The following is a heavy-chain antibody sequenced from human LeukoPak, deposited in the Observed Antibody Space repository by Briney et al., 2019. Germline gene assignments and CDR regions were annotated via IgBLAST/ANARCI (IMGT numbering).Heavy chain of an antibody. CDR1: GGSISSSSYY. D-gene: IGHD3-10*01. V-gene: IGHV4-39*01. Sequence: PSETLSLTCTVSGGSISSSSYYWGWIRQPPGKGLEWIGSIYYSGGTYYNPSLKSRVTISVDTSKNQFSLKLSSVTAADTAVYYCASGYYYGSGSYYPADYWGQGTLVTVSS. CDR2: IYYSGGT. J-gene: IGHJ4*02. CDR3: ASGYYYGSGSYYPADY.